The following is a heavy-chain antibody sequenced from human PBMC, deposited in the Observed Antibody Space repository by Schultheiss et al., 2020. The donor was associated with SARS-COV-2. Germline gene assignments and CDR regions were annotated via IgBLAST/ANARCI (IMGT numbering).Heavy chain of an antibody. D-gene: IGHD2/OR15-2a*01. CDR2: INAGNGDT. V-gene: IGHV1-3*01. CDR1: GYIFTNYA. CDR3: ARDLNIYGMDV. Sequence: ASVKVSCKASGYIFTNYAMNWVRQAPGQRLEWMGWINAGNGDTRYSQKFQGRVTMTRDTSTSTVYMELSSLRSEDTAVYYCARDLNIYGMDVWGQGTTVTVSS. J-gene: IGHJ6*02.